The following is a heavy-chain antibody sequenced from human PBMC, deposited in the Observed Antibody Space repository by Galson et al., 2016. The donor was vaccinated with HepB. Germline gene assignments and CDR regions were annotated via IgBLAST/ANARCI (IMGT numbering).Heavy chain of an antibody. CDR2: IYYTGST. V-gene: IGHV4-59*01. J-gene: IGHJ4*02. CDR1: GASINSYY. CDR3: ARPDWSGYILDY. D-gene: IGHD3-3*01. Sequence: SETLSLTCTISGASINSYYWSWVRQPPGKRLEWIGYIYYTGSTRYNPSLKSRVTITTDTSKNHFSLKLSSVTAADTAVYYCARPDWSGYILDYWGQGTLVPVSS.